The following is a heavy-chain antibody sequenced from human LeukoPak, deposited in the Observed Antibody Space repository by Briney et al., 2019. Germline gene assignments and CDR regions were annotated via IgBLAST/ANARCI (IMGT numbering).Heavy chain of an antibody. CDR2: ISSSGSNI. J-gene: IGHJ4*02. D-gene: IGHD3-22*01. Sequence: GGSLRLSCEASGFTFSSYEMNWVRQAPGKGLEWVSYISSSGSNIYYADSVKGRFTISRDNAKNSLYLQMNSLRAEDTAVYYCAREGNYYDSSGYKEPIFDYWGQGTLVTVSS. V-gene: IGHV3-48*03. CDR1: GFTFSSYE. CDR3: AREGNYYDSSGYKEPIFDY.